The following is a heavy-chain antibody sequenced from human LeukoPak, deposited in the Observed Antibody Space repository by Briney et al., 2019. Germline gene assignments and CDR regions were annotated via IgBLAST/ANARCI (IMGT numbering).Heavy chain of an antibody. CDR2: IYYSGST. V-gene: IGHV4-38-2*01. CDR3: ARHDYGDYVWGNWFDP. J-gene: IGHJ5*02. Sequence: SETLSLTCGVSGHSISSGYYWGWIRQPPGRGLEWIGSIYYSGSTYYNPSLKSRVTISVDTSKNQFSLKLSSVTAADTAVYYCARHDYGDYVWGNWFDPWGQGTLVTVSS. D-gene: IGHD4-17*01. CDR1: GHSISSGYY.